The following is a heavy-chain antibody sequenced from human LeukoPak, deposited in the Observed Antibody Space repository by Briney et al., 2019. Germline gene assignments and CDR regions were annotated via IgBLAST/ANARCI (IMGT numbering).Heavy chain of an antibody. CDR2: IIPIFGIA. Sequence: SVKVSCKASGGTFSSYAISWVRQAPGQGLEWMGRIIPIFGIANYAQKFQGRVTITADKSTSTAYMELSSLRSENTAVYYCARDTAAGGSNWFDPWGQGTLVTVSS. V-gene: IGHV1-69*04. D-gene: IGHD6-13*01. CDR3: ARDTAAGGSNWFDP. CDR1: GGTFSSYA. J-gene: IGHJ5*02.